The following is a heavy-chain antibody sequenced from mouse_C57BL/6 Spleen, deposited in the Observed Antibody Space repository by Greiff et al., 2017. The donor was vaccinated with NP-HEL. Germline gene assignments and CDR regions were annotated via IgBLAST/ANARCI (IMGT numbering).Heavy chain of an antibody. CDR3: ARRGTYYGSSYGYFDV. D-gene: IGHD1-1*01. Sequence: EVQGVESGGGLVKPGGSLKLSCAASGFTFSSYAMSWVRQTPEKRLEWVATISDGGSYTYYLDNVKGRFTISRDNAKNNLYLQMSHLKSEDTAMYYCARRGTYYGSSYGYFDVWGTGTTVTVSS. V-gene: IGHV5-4*01. J-gene: IGHJ1*03. CDR2: ISDGGSYT. CDR1: GFTFSSYA.